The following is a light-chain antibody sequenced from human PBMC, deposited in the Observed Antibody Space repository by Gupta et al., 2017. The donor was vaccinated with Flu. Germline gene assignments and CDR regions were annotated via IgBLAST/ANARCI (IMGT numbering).Light chain of an antibody. CDR1: NIASKS. Sequence: SYVLTQPPSVSVAPGQSARIPCGGNNIASKSVHWYQQRPGQAPVLVVYDDSDRPSGIPERFSGSNSGNTATLTINRVEAGDEADYYCQVWDGGSDLVVFGGGTKLTVL. V-gene: IGLV3-21*02. CDR2: DDS. CDR3: QVWDGGSDLVV. J-gene: IGLJ2*01.